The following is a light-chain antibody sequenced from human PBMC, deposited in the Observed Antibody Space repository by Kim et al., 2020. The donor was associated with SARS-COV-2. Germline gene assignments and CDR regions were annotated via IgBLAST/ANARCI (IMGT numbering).Light chain of an antibody. CDR3: QQYNSYPLT. Sequence: DIQMTQSPSTLSASVGDRVTISCRASQSISSWLVWYQQKPGKAPNLLIYESSSSESGVPSRFSGSGSGTEFTLTISSLQPDDFATYYCQQYNSYPLTFGGGTKVDIK. CDR1: QSISSW. CDR2: ESS. J-gene: IGKJ4*01. V-gene: IGKV1-5*03.